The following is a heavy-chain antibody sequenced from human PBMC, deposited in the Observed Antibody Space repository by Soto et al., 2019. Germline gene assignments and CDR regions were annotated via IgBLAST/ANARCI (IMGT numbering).Heavy chain of an antibody. Sequence: ASVKVSCKASGYTFTSYGISWVRQAPGQGLEWMGWISAYNGNTNYAQKLQGRVTMTTDTSTSTAYMELRSLRSDDTAVYYCGRDNYDSSGYHFEYRGQGTLVSVSS. CDR2: ISAYNGNT. CDR1: GYTFTSYG. CDR3: GRDNYDSSGYHFEY. D-gene: IGHD3-22*01. V-gene: IGHV1-18*01. J-gene: IGHJ4*02.